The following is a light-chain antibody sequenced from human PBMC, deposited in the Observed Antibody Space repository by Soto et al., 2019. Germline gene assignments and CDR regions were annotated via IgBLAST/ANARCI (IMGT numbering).Light chain of an antibody. V-gene: IGKV3-20*01. Sequence: EIVLTQSPGTLSLSPGERATLSCRASQSVSSSYLAWYQHKPGQAPRLLIYGASSRATGIQDRFSGSGSGKDFTLTISRLQPEDFAVYYCQQYDSSLFTFGPGTKVDIK. CDR1: QSVSSSY. CDR3: QQYDSSLFT. CDR2: GAS. J-gene: IGKJ3*01.